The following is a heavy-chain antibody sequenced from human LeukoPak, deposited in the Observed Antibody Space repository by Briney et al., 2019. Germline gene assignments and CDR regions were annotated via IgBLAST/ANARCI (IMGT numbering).Heavy chain of an antibody. CDR3: ARGLLYYDSSGYYS. CDR1: GYTFTSYG. V-gene: IGHV1-18*01. CDR2: ISAYNGNTNT. D-gene: IGHD3-22*01. Sequence: ASVKVSCKASGYTFTSYGISWVRQAPGQGLEWMGWISAYNGNTNTNYAQKLQGRVTMTTDTSTSTAYMELRSLRSDDTAVYYCARGLLYYDSSGYYSWGQGTLVTVSS. J-gene: IGHJ4*02.